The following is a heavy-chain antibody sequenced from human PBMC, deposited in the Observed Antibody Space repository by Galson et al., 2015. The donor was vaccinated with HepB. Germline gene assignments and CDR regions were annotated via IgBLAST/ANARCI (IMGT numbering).Heavy chain of an antibody. CDR3: ARGSGWLHFDY. CDR2: INHSGST. J-gene: IGHJ4*02. CDR1: GGSFSGYY. Sequence: ETLSLTCAVYGGSFSGYYWSWIRQPPGKGLEWIGEINHSGSTNYNPSLKSRVTISVDTSKNQFSLKLSSVTAADTAVYYCARGSGWLHFDYWGQGTLVTVSS. V-gene: IGHV4-34*01. D-gene: IGHD6-19*01.